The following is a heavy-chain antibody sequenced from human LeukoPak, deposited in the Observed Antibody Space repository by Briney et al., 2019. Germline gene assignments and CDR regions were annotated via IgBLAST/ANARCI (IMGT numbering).Heavy chain of an antibody. V-gene: IGHV3-23*01. CDR2: VSSSGGTT. J-gene: IGHJ4*02. CDR1: GFTFSSYA. CDR3: ARRAYGSGSYYNPVDY. Sequence: GGSLRLSCAASGFTFSSYAMNWVRQAPGKGLEWVSGVSSSGGTTFYADSVKGRFTISRDNSKNTLFLQMNSLRAEDTAVYYCARRAYGSGSYYNPVDYWGQGTLVTVSS. D-gene: IGHD3-10*01.